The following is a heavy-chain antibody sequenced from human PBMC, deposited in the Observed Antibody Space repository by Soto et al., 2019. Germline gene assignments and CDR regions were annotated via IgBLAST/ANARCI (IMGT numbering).Heavy chain of an antibody. Sequence: VKVSRKGSGGTFSSYTISWVRQAPGQGLEWMGGIIAIFGTANYAQKFQGRVTVTADESTSTAYMELSSLRSEDTAVYYGARDRHTNSWFDPWGQGTLVTVSS. J-gene: IGHJ5*02. CDR1: GGTFSSYT. D-gene: IGHD2-21*01. CDR2: IIAIFGTA. CDR3: ARDRHTNSWFDP. V-gene: IGHV1-69*13.